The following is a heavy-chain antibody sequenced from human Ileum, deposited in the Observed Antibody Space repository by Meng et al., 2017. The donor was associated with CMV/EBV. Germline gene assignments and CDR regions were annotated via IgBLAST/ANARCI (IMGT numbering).Heavy chain of an antibody. J-gene: IGHJ4*02. CDR2: IQRTTEGGTT. V-gene: IGHV3-15*01. D-gene: IGHD7-27*01. Sequence: GHVVEYWGVWVKLGGSLRLSGASSGLTFSNIWMSWFRQAPGKGLEWVGHIQRTTEGGTTNYAAPVKDRFTISRDDSKDTVYLQMNSLRTEDTAVYYCVGGFLGYWGQGTLVTVSS. CDR3: VGGFLGY. CDR1: GLTFSNIW.